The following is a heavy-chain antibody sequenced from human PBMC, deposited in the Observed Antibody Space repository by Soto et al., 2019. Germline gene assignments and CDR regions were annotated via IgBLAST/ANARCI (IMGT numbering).Heavy chain of an antibody. CDR1: GYTFTSYY. CDR3: ARPPYPGCINAACYPLDY. Sequence: QVQLVQSGAEVKKPGASVKISCKASGYTFTSYYMHWVRQAPGQGLEWMGIINPSGGSTNYAQKLQGRVAMTRDTSTRTVYMELNSLRSEDTAVYYCARPPYPGCINAACYPLDYWGQGTLVTVSS. CDR2: INPSGGST. D-gene: IGHD2-8*01. J-gene: IGHJ4*02. V-gene: IGHV1-46*01.